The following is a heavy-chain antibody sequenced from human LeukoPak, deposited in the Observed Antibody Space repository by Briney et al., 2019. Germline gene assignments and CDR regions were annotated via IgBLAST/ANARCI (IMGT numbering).Heavy chain of an antibody. D-gene: IGHD3-16*01. Sequence: PGGSLRLSCAASGFTFSSYWMHWVRQAPGKGPVWISRIHSDGTSTSYADSVKGRFTISTDKAKNTVYLQMDSLRAEDTAVYYCARARGLWGNDNWFDPWGQGTPVTVSS. J-gene: IGHJ5*02. CDR2: IHSDGTST. V-gene: IGHV3-74*01. CDR1: GFTFSSYW. CDR3: ARARGLWGNDNWFDP.